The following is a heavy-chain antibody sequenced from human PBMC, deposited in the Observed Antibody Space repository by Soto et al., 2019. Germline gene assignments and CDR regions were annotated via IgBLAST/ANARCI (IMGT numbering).Heavy chain of an antibody. Sequence: EVKLVESGGGLVQPGGSLRLSCAASGFSFSDYYMDWVRQVPGKGLEWVGRSRNKANSYNPEYAPSVKDRFSISRDNSKDSMYLQMNRLKTEDTAVYYYAMDTGGSYDYWGQGAPVTGSS. D-gene: IGHD3-16*01. J-gene: IGHJ4*02. CDR1: GFSFSDYY. V-gene: IGHV3-72*01. CDR2: SRNKANSYNP. CDR3: AMDTGGSYDY.